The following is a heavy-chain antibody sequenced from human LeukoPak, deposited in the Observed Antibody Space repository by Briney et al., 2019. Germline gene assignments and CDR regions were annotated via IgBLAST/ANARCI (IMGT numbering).Heavy chain of an antibody. V-gene: IGHV1-18*01. CDR1: GYTFTSYG. J-gene: IGHJ4*02. CDR2: ISAYNGNT. Sequence: ASVKVPCKASGYTFTSYGISWVRQAPGQGLEWMGWISAYNGNTNYAQKLQGRVTMTTDTSTSTAYMELRSLRSDDTAVYYCARDLATTVTTGYWGQGTQVTVSS. CDR3: ARDLATTVTTGY. D-gene: IGHD4-17*01.